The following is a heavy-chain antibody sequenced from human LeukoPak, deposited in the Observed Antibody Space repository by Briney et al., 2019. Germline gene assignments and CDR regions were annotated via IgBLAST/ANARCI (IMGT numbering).Heavy chain of an antibody. D-gene: IGHD5/OR15-5a*01. Sequence: AASVKVSCQVSAYTFSEVYSYWVRQAPGQGLEWMGWINPYSDALIYAQKFQDRVTMTWDTSSGTAYMELTRLTSDDTAVYYCAPASVTPMRAPWGQGPLVTVST. CDR3: APASVTPMRAP. J-gene: IGHJ5*02. V-gene: IGHV1-2*02. CDR1: AYTFSEVY. CDR2: INPYSDAL.